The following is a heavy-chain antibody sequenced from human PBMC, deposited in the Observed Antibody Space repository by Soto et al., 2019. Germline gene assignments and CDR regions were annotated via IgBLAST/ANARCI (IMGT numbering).Heavy chain of an antibody. CDR2: IYPGDSDT. Sequence: GESLKISCKGSGYSFTSYRIGWVRQMPGKGLEWMGIIYPGDSDTRYSPSFQGQVTISADKSISTAYLQWSSLKASDTAMYYCARRRGTVRGPNYGMDVWGQGTTVTVSS. V-gene: IGHV5-51*01. D-gene: IGHD3-10*01. CDR3: ARRRGTVRGPNYGMDV. J-gene: IGHJ6*02. CDR1: GYSFTSYR.